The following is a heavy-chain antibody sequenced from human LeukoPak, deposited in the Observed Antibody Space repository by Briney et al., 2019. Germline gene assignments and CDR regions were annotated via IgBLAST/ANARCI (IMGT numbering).Heavy chain of an antibody. V-gene: IGHV3-30*18. Sequence: PGGSLRLSCAASGFTFSSYGMHWVRQAPGKGLEWVAVISYDGSNKYYADSVKGRFTTSRDNSKNTLYLQMNSLRAEDTAVYYCAKSPHAFDIWGQGTMVTVSS. CDR3: AKSPHAFDI. J-gene: IGHJ3*02. CDR1: GFTFSSYG. CDR2: ISYDGSNK.